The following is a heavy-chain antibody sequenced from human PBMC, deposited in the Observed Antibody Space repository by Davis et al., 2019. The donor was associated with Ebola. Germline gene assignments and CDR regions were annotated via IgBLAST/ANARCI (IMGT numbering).Heavy chain of an antibody. CDR1: GFTFSDYY. V-gene: IGHV3-11*06. CDR2: INGNSKYT. CDR3: ARDGDASGYPL. J-gene: IGHJ4*02. D-gene: IGHD3-22*01. Sequence: GESLKISCAASGFTFSDYYMSWIRQAPGKGLEWVSYINGNSKYTNYAASVRGRFTISRDNAKNVLYLQIDSLRAEDTAVYYCARDGDASGYPLWGQGTRVTVSS.